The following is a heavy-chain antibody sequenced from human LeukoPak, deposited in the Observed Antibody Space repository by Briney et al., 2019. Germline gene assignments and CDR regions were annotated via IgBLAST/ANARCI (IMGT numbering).Heavy chain of an antibody. D-gene: IGHD6-13*01. V-gene: IGHV3-21*01. CDR3: ARAPLRAAAGRYYYYYYYMDV. CDR1: GFTFSSYN. CDR2: ISTSSSYI. J-gene: IGHJ6*03. Sequence: GGSLRLSCAASGFTFSSYNMNWVRQAPGKGLEWVSSISTSSSYIYYADSVKGRFTISRDNAKNSLYLQMNSLRAEDTAVYYCARAPLRAAAGRYYYYYYYMDVWGKGTTVTVSS.